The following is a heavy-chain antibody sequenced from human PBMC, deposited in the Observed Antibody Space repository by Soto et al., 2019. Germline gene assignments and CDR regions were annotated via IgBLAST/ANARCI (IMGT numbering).Heavy chain of an antibody. CDR3: ARDFVRCSSTSCYFIGMDV. Sequence: PSETLSLTCTVSGGSISSYYWSWIRQPPGKGLEWIGYIYYSGSTNYNPSLKSRVTISVDTSKNQFSLKLSSVTAADTAVYYCARDFVRCSSTSCYFIGMDVWGQGTTVTVSS. CDR1: GGSISSYY. V-gene: IGHV4-59*01. J-gene: IGHJ6*02. D-gene: IGHD2-2*01. CDR2: IYYSGST.